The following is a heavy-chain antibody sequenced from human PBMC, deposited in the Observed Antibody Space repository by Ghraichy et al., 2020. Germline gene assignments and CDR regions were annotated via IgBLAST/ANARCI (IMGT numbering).Heavy chain of an antibody. CDR2: INHSGST. V-gene: IGHV4-34*01. CDR3: ARGRYYDYVWGSYRDKYNWFDP. D-gene: IGHD3-16*02. Sequence: SETLSLTCAVYGGSFSGYYWSWIRQPPGKGLEWIGEINHSGSTNYNPSLKSRVTISVDTSKNQFSLKLSSVTAADTAVYYCARGRYYDYVWGSYRDKYNWFDPWGQGTLVTVSS. J-gene: IGHJ5*02. CDR1: GGSFSGYY.